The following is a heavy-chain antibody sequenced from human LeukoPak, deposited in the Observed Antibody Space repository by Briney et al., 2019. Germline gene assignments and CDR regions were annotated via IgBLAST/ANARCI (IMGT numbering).Heavy chain of an antibody. D-gene: IGHD3-3*01. CDR1: RFTFSDYY. J-gene: IGHJ4*02. CDR2: ISSSGSTI. V-gene: IGHV3-11*01. Sequence: GESLRLSCAASRFTFSDYYMSWIRQAPGKGLEWVSYISSSGSTIYYADSVKGRSTISRDNAKNSLSLQMNSMRAEDTAVYYCARDRLRIFGVVTYMFDYWGQGTLVTVSS. CDR3: ARDRLRIFGVVTYMFDY.